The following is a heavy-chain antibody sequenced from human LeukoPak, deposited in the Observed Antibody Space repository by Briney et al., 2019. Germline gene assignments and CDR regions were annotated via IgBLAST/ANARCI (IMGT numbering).Heavy chain of an antibody. CDR3: ARGRGGGGSSTNWFDP. CDR1: GGTTSSYY. J-gene: IGHJ5*02. V-gene: IGHV4-59*12. CDR2: IYYSGTT. D-gene: IGHD2-15*01. Sequence: PPETLCLTCTVSGGTTSSYYSSWIRQPPGKGLEWIGYIYYSGTTNYNPSLKSRVTISVDTSKNQFSLNLISVTAADTAVYFCARGRGGGGSSTNWFDPWGQATQVAVSS.